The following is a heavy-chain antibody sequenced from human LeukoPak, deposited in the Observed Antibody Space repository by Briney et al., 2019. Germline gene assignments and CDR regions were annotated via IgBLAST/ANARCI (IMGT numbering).Heavy chain of an antibody. J-gene: IGHJ6*04. CDR3: AGGVYGSGSYYSPIYYYGMDV. Sequence: PGRSLRLSCAASGFTFSSYGMHWVRQAPGKGLEWVAVISYDGSNKYYADSVKGRFTISRDNSKNTLYLQMNSLRAEDTAVYYCAGGVYGSGSYYSPIYYYGMDVWGKGTTVTVSS. CDR2: ISYDGSNK. V-gene: IGHV3-30*03. CDR1: GFTFSSYG. D-gene: IGHD3-10*01.